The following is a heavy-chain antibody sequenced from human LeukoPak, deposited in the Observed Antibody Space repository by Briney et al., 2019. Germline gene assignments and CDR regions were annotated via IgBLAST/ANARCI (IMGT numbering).Heavy chain of an antibody. CDR3: ARRGGGYSSGWNQYYYYGMDV. Sequence: GGSLRLSCAASGFTFSSYWMSWVRQAPGKGLEWVANIKQDGSEKYYVDSVKGRFTISRDNAKNSLYLQMNSLRAEDTAVYYCARRGGGYSSGWNQYYYYGMDVWGQGTTVTVSS. CDR1: GFTFSSYW. V-gene: IGHV3-7*01. J-gene: IGHJ6*02. D-gene: IGHD6-19*01. CDR2: IKQDGSEK.